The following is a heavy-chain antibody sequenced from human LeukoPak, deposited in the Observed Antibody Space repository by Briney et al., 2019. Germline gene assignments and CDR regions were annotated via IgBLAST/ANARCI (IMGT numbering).Heavy chain of an antibody. CDR1: GYNFSNNW. CDR3: AGRLYSSGWYGFDP. Sequence: GESLKISCQGSGYNFSNNWIGWVRQMPGKGLEWMGIIYPGDSDTRYSPSFKGQVTISADKSISTAYLQWDSLKASDTAMYYCAGRLYSSGWYGFDPWGQGTLVTFSS. CDR2: IYPGDSDT. J-gene: IGHJ5*02. V-gene: IGHV5-51*01. D-gene: IGHD6-19*01.